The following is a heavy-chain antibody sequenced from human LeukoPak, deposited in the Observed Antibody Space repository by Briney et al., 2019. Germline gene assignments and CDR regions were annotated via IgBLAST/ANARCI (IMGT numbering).Heavy chain of an antibody. CDR1: GFTFSSYW. D-gene: IGHD1-26*01. CDR3: AKVSWEQVDPDY. CDR2: LNNDGSST. V-gene: IGHV3-74*01. Sequence: GGSLRLSCAASGFTFSSYWMHWVRQAPGKGLVWVSRLNNDGSSTNYADSVKGRFTISRDNAKNTLYLQMNSLRGEDTAVYYCAKVSWEQVDPDYWGQGALVTVSS. J-gene: IGHJ4*02.